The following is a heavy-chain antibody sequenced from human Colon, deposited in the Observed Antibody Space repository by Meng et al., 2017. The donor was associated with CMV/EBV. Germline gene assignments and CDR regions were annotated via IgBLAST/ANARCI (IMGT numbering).Heavy chain of an antibody. Sequence: GGPLRLPWVASGFALSESGRHWIRQSPGKGLEWVAGITWTSGSTEYADSVRGQFTISRDNAKNSLYLQMNSLRLEDTALYYCAKDLSNYASLPMDFWGQGTPVTVSS. CDR2: ITWTSGST. J-gene: IGHJ4*02. D-gene: IGHD4-11*01. CDR1: GFALSESG. V-gene: IGHV3-9*01. CDR3: AKDLSNYASLPMDF.